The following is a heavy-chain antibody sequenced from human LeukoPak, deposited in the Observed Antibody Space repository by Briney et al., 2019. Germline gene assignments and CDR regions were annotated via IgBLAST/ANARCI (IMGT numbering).Heavy chain of an antibody. CDR1: GGTFSSYA. CDR2: IIPIFGTA. CDR3: ATTAGSGYYYY. D-gene: IGHD3-22*01. V-gene: IGHV1-69*06. Sequence: GASVKVSCTASGGTFSSYAISWVRQAPGQGLEWMGGIIPIFGTAIYAQKFQGRVTMTEDTSTDTAYMELSSLRSEDTAVYYCATTAGSGYYYYWGQGTLVTVSS. J-gene: IGHJ4*02.